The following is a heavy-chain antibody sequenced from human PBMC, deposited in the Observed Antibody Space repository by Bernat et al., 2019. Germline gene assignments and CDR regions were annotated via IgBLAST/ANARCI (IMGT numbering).Heavy chain of an antibody. V-gene: IGHV3-30-3*01. Sequence: QVQLVESGGGVVQPGRSLRLSCAASGFTFSSYAMHWVRQAPGKGLEWVAVISYDGSNKYYADYVKGRFTISRDNSKNTLYLQMNSLRAEDTAVYYCARDSFQLVYTPYYFDYWGQGTLVTVSS. D-gene: IGHD6-13*01. J-gene: IGHJ4*02. CDR3: ARDSFQLVYTPYYFDY. CDR1: GFTFSSYA. CDR2: ISYDGSNK.